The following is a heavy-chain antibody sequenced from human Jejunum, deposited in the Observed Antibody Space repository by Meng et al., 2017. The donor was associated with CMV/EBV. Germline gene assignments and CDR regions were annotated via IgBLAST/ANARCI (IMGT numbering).Heavy chain of an antibody. Sequence: VWVGGSGEGLGKLGGSCWMSCAAAGFTFSTAWMGWVRLATGKGLEWVGRIRSKTDGGTVDYAAPVKGRFTISRDDSKTTLYLEMISLNTEDIGXYYCANLGPTPYFDSWGQGTLVTVSS. CDR3: ANLGPTPYFDS. D-gene: IGHD3-16*01. J-gene: IGHJ4*02. CDR2: IRSKTDGGTV. CDR1: GFTFSTAW. V-gene: IGHV3-15*01.